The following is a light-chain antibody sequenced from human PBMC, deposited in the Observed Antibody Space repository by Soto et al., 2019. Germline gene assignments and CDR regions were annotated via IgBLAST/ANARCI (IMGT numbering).Light chain of an antibody. V-gene: IGKV3-20*01. CDR1: RSLGTYS. CDR2: GTS. J-gene: IGKJ3*01. CDR3: QHYGDSLFI. Sequence: EIVLTQSPGTLSLSPGERATLLCRASRSLGTYSLTWYQQKPGQAPRVLISGTSIRATGIPDRFSGSGYGTDFTLTSSRVEPEDFEVYYCQHYGDSLFIFGPGTKVEFK.